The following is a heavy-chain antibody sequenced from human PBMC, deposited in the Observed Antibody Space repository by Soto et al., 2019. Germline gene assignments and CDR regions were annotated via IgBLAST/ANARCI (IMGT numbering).Heavy chain of an antibody. J-gene: IGHJ4*02. CDR3: ARGSIAAAPCRY. V-gene: IGHV1-3*01. D-gene: IGHD6-13*01. CDR2: INAGNGNT. CDR1: GYTFTSYA. Sequence: GASVKVSCKASGYTFTSYAMHWVRQAPGQRLEWMGWINAGNGNTKYSQKFQGRVTITRDTSASTAYMELSSLRSEDTAVYYCARGSIAAAPCRYWGQGTLVTVSS.